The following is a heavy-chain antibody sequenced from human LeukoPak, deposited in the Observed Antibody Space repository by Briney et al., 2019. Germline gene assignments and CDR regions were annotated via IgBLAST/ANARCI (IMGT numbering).Heavy chain of an antibody. CDR3: ARDSPYYYDSSGYFGY. D-gene: IGHD3-22*01. CDR1: GYTFTGYY. V-gene: IGHV1-18*04. Sequence: ASVKVSCKASGYTFTGYYMHWVRQAPGQGLEWMGWISAYNGNTNYAQKLQGRVTMTTDTSTSTAYMELRSLRSDDTAVYYCARDSPYYYDSSGYFGYWGQGTLVTVSS. CDR2: ISAYNGNT. J-gene: IGHJ4*02.